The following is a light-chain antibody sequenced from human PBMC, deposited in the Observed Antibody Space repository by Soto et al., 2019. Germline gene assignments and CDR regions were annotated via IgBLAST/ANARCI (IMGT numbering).Light chain of an antibody. Sequence: DIQMTQSPSSLSASVGDRITITCRASQRISNYLNWYQQKPGKAPQLLIYTASSLQSGVASRSSGSGSGTEFTLAISSLQPEDFATYYCQQSYITPQTFGQGTKV. V-gene: IGKV1-39*01. J-gene: IGKJ1*01. CDR3: QQSYITPQT. CDR2: TAS. CDR1: QRISNY.